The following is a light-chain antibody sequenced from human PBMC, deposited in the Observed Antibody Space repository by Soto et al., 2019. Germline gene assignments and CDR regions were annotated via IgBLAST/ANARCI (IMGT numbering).Light chain of an antibody. J-gene: IGKJ1*01. V-gene: IGKV1-5*03. Sequence: DIQMTQSPSTLSASVGDRVTITCRASENIDTWLAWYQQKQGKAPRFLIYKASTLENGVPSRYSGSGSGTECILTIISLQPYDFATYYSQQHKLYSRTFGQGTKVEVQ. CDR1: ENIDTW. CDR2: KAS. CDR3: QQHKLYSRT.